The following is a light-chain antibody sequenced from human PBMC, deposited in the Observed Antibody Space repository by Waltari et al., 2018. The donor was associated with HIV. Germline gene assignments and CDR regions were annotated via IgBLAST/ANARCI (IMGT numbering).Light chain of an antibody. V-gene: IGKV3-20*01. CDR3: QQYGRSPPYT. CDR2: GAS. J-gene: IGKJ2*01. CDR1: ESISSRY. Sequence: EIVLTQSQGTLSLSPGETATFFCRANESISSRYLAWYQQKPGQAPRLLMYGASTRAAGIPDRFSGSGSGTYFTLTISRLEPADFGVYYCQQYGRSPPYTFGQGTKLEIK.